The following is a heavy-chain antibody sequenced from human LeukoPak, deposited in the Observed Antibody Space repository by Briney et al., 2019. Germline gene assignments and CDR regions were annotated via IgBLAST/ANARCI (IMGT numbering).Heavy chain of an antibody. CDR2: ISGYNGNT. CDR1: GYTFTSYA. J-gene: IGHJ6*02. V-gene: IGHV1-18*01. D-gene: IGHD5-18*01. Sequence: ASVKVSCKASGYTFTSYAISWVRQAPGQGLEWMRWISGYNGNTEYAQKVQGRVTMTTDTSTSTAYMELRSLRSDDTAVYYCARGYSYGSDYYYGMDVWGQGTTVTVSS. CDR3: ARGYSYGSDYYYGMDV.